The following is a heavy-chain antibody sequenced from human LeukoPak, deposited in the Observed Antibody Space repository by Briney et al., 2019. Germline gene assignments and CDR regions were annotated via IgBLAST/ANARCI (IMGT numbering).Heavy chain of an antibody. CDR1: GFTFGEYS. CDR2: IRKQDGTT. Sequence: GRSLRLSCTASGFTFGEYSMSWVRQAPGKGLEWVGFIRKQDGTTEYAASVRGRFTISRDESNRIAYLQMNSLKTEDTAVYHCNRWYISDVSYSNVWGQGTLVTVSS. J-gene: IGHJ4*02. CDR3: NRWYISDVSYSNV. V-gene: IGHV3-49*04. D-gene: IGHD2-15*01.